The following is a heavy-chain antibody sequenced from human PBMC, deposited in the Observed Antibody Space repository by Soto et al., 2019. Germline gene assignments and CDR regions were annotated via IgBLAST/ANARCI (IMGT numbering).Heavy chain of an antibody. Sequence: SETLSLTCTVSGGSISSGGYYWSWIRQHPGKGLEWIGYIYYSGSTYYNPSLKSRVTISVDTSKNQFSLKLSSVTAADTAVYYCARLGPNYYDSSGYYPTRGPFDYWGQGTLVTVSS. CDR2: IYYSGST. D-gene: IGHD3-22*01. CDR1: GGSISSGGYY. CDR3: ARLGPNYYDSSGYYPTRGPFDY. V-gene: IGHV4-31*03. J-gene: IGHJ4*02.